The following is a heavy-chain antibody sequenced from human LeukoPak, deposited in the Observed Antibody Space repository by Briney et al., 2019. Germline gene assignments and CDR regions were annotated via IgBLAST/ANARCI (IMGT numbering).Heavy chain of an antibody. CDR1: GYTFTSYG. D-gene: IGHD2-2*02. V-gene: IGHV1-18*01. CDR3: ARVLDIVVVPAAIFDY. Sequence: ASVKVSCKASGYTFTSYGISWVRQAPGQGFEWMGWISAYNGNTNYAQKLQGRVTMTTDTSTSTAYMELRSLRSDDTAVYYCARVLDIVVVPAAIFDYWGQGTLVTVSS. CDR2: ISAYNGNT. J-gene: IGHJ4*02.